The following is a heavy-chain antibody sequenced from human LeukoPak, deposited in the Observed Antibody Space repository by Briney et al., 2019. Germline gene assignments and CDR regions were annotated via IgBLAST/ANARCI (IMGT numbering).Heavy chain of an antibody. V-gene: IGHV3-30-3*01. CDR3: ARSAQTVTTFPLDY. Sequence: GGSLRLSCAASGFAFSSYAMHWVRQAPGKGLEWVAVISYDGSNKYYADSVKGRFTISRDNSKNTLYLQMNSLRAEDTAVYYCARSAQTVTTFPLDYWGQGTLVTVSS. D-gene: IGHD4-17*01. CDR1: GFAFSSYA. CDR2: ISYDGSNK. J-gene: IGHJ4*02.